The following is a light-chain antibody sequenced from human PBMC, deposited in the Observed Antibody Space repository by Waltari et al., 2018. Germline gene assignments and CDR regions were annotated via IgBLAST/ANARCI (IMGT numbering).Light chain of an antibody. CDR1: SSDVGSYDL. CDR2: EVD. J-gene: IGLJ2*01. V-gene: IGLV2-23*02. CDR3: SSYTYGGPWV. Sequence: SALTQPASVSASPGQSIPISCTGSSSDVGSYDLVAWYQQHPSKAPHLLIYEVDKRPSGVSYRFSGSKSGNAASLTISGLQAEDEAHYFCSSYTYGGPWVFGGGTLLTVL.